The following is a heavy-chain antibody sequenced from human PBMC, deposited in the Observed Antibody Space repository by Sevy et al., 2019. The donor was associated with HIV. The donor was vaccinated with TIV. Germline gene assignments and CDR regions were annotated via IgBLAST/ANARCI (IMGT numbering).Heavy chain of an antibody. CDR1: GFSFSSYD. Sequence: GGLRLSCAGSGFSFSSYDMNWVRQAPGKGLEWVSSISSSSSYISNADSVKGRFTISRDNAKNSLYLQMNSLRAEDTAVYYCARDYYGSGTYYRIFGYWGQGTLVTVSS. J-gene: IGHJ4*02. V-gene: IGHV3-21*01. CDR3: ARDYYGSGTYYRIFGY. D-gene: IGHD3-10*01. CDR2: ISSSSSYI.